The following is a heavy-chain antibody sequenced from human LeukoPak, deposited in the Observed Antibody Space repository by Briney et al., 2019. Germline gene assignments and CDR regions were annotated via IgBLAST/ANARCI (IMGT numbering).Heavy chain of an antibody. Sequence: GGSLRLSCAASGFTFSSYGMHWVRQAPGKGLEWVAVISYDGSNKYYADSVKGRFTISRDNSKNTLYLQMNSLRAEDTAVYYCAKDLGELLDYWGQGTLVTVSS. D-gene: IGHD1-26*01. CDR3: AKDLGELLDY. J-gene: IGHJ4*02. V-gene: IGHV3-30*18. CDR2: ISYDGSNK. CDR1: GFTFSSYG.